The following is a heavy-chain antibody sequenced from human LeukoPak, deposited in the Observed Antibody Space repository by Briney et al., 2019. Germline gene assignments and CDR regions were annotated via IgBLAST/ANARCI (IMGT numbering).Heavy chain of an antibody. CDR1: GFTFSTYS. CDR3: AKTRPLDSSSWSHGDY. V-gene: IGHV3-23*01. J-gene: IGHJ4*02. D-gene: IGHD6-13*01. Sequence: GVLRLSCAASGFTFSTYSMNWVRQAPGKGLEWVSAISGSGDSTYYGDSVKGRFTISRDNSKNTLYLQMNSLRAEDTAVYYCAKTRPLDSSSWSHGDYWGQGTLVTVSS. CDR2: ISGSGDST.